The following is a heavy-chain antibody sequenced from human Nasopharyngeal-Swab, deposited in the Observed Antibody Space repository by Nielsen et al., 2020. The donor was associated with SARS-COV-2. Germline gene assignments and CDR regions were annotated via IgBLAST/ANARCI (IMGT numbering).Heavy chain of an antibody. J-gene: IGHJ4*02. Sequence: GESLKISCAASGFTFSDYYMSWIRQAPGKGLEWVSYISNSGSSTNYADSVRGRFTISRDNAKNSLYLQMSSLRAEDTAVYYCARGFRRGSYYDNIGADSWGQGTLVTVSS. CDR2: ISNSGSST. V-gene: IGHV3-11*05. CDR1: GFTFSDYY. D-gene: IGHD3-22*01. CDR3: ARGFRRGSYYDNIGADS.